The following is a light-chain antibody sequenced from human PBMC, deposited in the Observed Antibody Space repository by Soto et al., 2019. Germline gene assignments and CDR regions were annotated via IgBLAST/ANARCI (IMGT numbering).Light chain of an antibody. V-gene: IGKV3-20*01. Sequence: EIGMPQALGSVSLPEGKRATDCRVGSQSGRSNLAWYQQKPGQAPRLLIYGASTRATGIPDRFSGSGPGPHSSPTIRRLEPDDAEVDYFKEYGSSPPITFGQGTRLEIK. J-gene: IGKJ5*01. CDR2: GAS. CDR1: QSGRSN. CDR3: KEYGSSPPIT.